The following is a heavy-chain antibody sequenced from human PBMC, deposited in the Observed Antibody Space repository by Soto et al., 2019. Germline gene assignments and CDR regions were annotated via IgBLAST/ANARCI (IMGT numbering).Heavy chain of an antibody. CDR1: GFTFSNAW. CDR3: TTDPSATVVTSIDY. Sequence: GGSLRLSCAASGFTFSNAWMNWVRQAPGKGLEWVGRIKSKTDGGTTDYAAPVKGRFTISRDDSKNTLYLQMNSLKTEDTAVYYCTTDPSATVVTSIDYWGQGTLVTVSS. D-gene: IGHD4-17*01. V-gene: IGHV3-15*07. CDR2: IKSKTDGGTT. J-gene: IGHJ4*02.